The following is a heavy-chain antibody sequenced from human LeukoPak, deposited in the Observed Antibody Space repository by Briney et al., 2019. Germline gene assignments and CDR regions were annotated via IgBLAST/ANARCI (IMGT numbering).Heavy chain of an antibody. Sequence: GGSLRLSCAASGFTFSSYGTHWVRQAPGKGLEWVAVISYDGSNKYYADSVKGRFTISRDNSKNTLYLQMNSLRAEDTAVYYCAKDHGYGGNFDYWGQGTLVTVSS. CDR1: GFTFSSYG. V-gene: IGHV3-30*18. D-gene: IGHD4-23*01. J-gene: IGHJ4*02. CDR3: AKDHGYGGNFDY. CDR2: ISYDGSNK.